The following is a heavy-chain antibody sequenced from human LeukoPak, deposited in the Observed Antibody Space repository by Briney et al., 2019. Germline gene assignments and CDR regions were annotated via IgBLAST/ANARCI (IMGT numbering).Heavy chain of an antibody. CDR1: GGSISSGGYY. D-gene: IGHD3-16*01. V-gene: IGHV4-31*03. Sequence: SQTLSLTCTVSGGSISSGGYYWSWIRQHPGKGLEWIGYIYYSGSTYYNPSLKSRVTISVDTSKNQFSLKLSSVTAADTAVYYCAREAVRGPNYVDYWGQGTLVTVSS. J-gene: IGHJ4*02. CDR2: IYYSGST. CDR3: AREAVRGPNYVDY.